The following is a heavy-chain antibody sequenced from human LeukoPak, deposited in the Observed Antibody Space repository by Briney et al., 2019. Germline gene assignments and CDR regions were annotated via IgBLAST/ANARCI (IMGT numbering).Heavy chain of an antibody. J-gene: IGHJ4*02. CDR2: ISAYNGNT. D-gene: IGHD5-18*01. CDR3: ARDTAMVAGNFDY. Sequence: ASVKVSCKASGYTFTSYGISWVRQAPGQGLEWMGWISAYNGNTNYAQKFQGRVTITADESTSTAYMELSSLRSEDTAVYYCARDTAMVAGNFDYWGQGTLVTVSS. CDR1: GYTFTSYG. V-gene: IGHV1-18*01.